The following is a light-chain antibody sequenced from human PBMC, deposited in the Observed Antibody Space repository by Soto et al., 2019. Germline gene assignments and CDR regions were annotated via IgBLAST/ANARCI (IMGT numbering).Light chain of an antibody. CDR2: ATS. CDR1: QSVSSN. J-gene: IGKJ1*01. Sequence: EIVITQCPATLSVFPGARATLSCRASQSVSSNLAWFQQKPGQAPRLLIYATSARATGIPARFSGSGSGTEFTLTISSLQSEDFAVYYCQQYNSWPPWTFGQGTKVDIK. CDR3: QQYNSWPPWT. V-gene: IGKV3-15*01.